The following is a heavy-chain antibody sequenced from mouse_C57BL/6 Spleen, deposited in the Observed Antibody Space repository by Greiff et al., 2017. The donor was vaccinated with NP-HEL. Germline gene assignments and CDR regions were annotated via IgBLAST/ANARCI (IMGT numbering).Heavy chain of an antibody. CDR3: AKFTTVVAREFYFDY. CDR2: IYPRSGNT. D-gene: IGHD1-1*01. Sequence: QVQLKESGAELARPGASVKLSCKASGYTFTSYGISWVKQRTGQGLEWIGEIYPRSGNTYYNEKFKGKATLTADKSSSTAYMELRSLTSEDSAVYFCAKFTTVVAREFYFDYWGQGTTLTVSS. CDR1: GYTFTSYG. V-gene: IGHV1-81*01. J-gene: IGHJ2*01.